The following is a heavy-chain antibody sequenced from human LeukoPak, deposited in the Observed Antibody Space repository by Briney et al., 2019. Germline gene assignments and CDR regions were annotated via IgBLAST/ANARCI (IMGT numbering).Heavy chain of an antibody. CDR2: MNPNSGYT. CDR3: ARHHMGPFDY. Sequence: GAVKVSCKASGYTFTSFDINWVRQATGQGLEWMGWMNPNSGYTVYAQKFQGRVTITRNTSISTAYMDLSSLRSEDTAVYYCARHHMGPFDYWGQGTLVTVSS. V-gene: IGHV1-8*03. D-gene: IGHD2-21*01. CDR1: GYTFTSFD. J-gene: IGHJ4*02.